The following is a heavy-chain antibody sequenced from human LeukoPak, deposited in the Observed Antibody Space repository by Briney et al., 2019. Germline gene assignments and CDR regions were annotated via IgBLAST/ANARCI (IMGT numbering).Heavy chain of an antibody. Sequence: SETLSLTCTVSGGSISSYYWSWIRQPPGKGLEWIGYIYYSGSTNYNPSLKSRVTISVDTSKNQFSLKLSSVTAADTAVYYCARQSGFGESGPHLDYWGQGTLVTVSS. V-gene: IGHV4-59*01. CDR2: IYYSGST. CDR3: ARQSGFGESGPHLDY. D-gene: IGHD3-10*01. CDR1: GGSISSYY. J-gene: IGHJ4*02.